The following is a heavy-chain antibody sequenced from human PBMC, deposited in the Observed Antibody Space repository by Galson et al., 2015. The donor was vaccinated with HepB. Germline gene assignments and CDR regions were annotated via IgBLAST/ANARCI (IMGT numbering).Heavy chain of an antibody. CDR2: IWYDGSNK. J-gene: IGHJ5*02. CDR3: AKDRWFRDLLFDFDP. D-gene: IGHD3-10*01. V-gene: IGHV3-33*06. Sequence: SLRLSCAASGFTFSSYGMHWVRQAPGKGLEWVAVIWYDGSNKYYADSVKGRFTISRDNSNNTLFLQMNSLRIDDTAAYYCAKDRWFRDLLFDFDPWGQGTLVTVSS. CDR1: GFTFSSYG.